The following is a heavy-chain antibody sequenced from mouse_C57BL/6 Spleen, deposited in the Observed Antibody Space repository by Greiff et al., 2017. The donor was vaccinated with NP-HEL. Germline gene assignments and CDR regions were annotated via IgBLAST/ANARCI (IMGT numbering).Heavy chain of an antibody. CDR2: ISSGSSTI. J-gene: IGHJ4*01. V-gene: IGHV5-17*01. CDR3: ARVYYGSSQGAMDY. CDR1: GFTFSDYG. Sequence: EVHLVESGGGLVKPGGSLKLSCAASGFTFSDYGMHWVRQAPEQGLEWVAYISSGSSTIYYADTVKGRFTISRDNAKNTLFLQMTSLRSEDTAMYYCARVYYGSSQGAMDYWGQGTSVTVSS. D-gene: IGHD1-1*01.